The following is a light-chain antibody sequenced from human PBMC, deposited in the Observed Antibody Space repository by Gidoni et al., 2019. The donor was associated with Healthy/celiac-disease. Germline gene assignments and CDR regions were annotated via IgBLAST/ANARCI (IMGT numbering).Light chain of an antibody. Sequence: EIVMTQSPATLSVSPGERATLPCMASHSVSSNLAWYQQKPGQAPRLLIYGASTRATGIPARFSGSGSGTEFTLTISSLQSEDFAVYYCQQYNNWLGAFGGGTKVEIK. V-gene: IGKV3-15*01. CDR3: QQYNNWLGA. CDR2: GAS. J-gene: IGKJ4*01. CDR1: HSVSSN.